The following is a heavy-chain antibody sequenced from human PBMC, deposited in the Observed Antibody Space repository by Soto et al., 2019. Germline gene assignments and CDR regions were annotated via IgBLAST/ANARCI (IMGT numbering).Heavy chain of an antibody. CDR2: IYYSGNT. D-gene: IGHD3-16*01. V-gene: IGHV4-39*01. CDR3: ARLRQPGDFDS. J-gene: IGHJ4*02. Sequence: SETLSLTCTVSGGSISSSTSYWGWIRQPPGKGLQWIGNIYYSGNTYYNPSLRSRVTISVDTSKNQFSLKLSSVTAADTAVYYCARLRQPGDFDSWGQGTLVTVSS. CDR1: GGSISSSTSY.